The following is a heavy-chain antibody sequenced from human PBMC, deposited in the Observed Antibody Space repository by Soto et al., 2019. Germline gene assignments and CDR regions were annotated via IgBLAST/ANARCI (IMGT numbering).Heavy chain of an antibody. CDR1: GFTFSVSA. V-gene: IGHV3-73*02. CDR2: IRSKANSYAT. D-gene: IGHD3-16*02. Sequence: EVQLVESGGGLVQPGGSLKLSCAASGFTFSVSAMHWVRQASGKGLEWVGRIRSKANSYATTYAASVKGRFTISRDDSKNTAYLQMNSLKTEDTAVYYCTGYMTDFDYWGQGTLVTVSS. CDR3: TGYMTDFDY. J-gene: IGHJ4*02.